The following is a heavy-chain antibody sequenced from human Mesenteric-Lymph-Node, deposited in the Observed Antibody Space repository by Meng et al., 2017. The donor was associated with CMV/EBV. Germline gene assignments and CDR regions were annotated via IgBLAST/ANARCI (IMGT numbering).Heavy chain of an antibody. J-gene: IGHJ5*02. V-gene: IGHV4-38-2*02. CDR1: GYSISSGYY. Sequence: SETLSLTCTVSGYSISSGYYWGWIRQPPGKGLEWIGSIYHSGSTYYNPSLKSRVTISVDTSKNQFSLKLSSVTAADTAVYYCARGYCSGISCMGSDPHYNWFDPWGQGTLVTVSS. CDR2: IYHSGST. CDR3: ARGYCSGISCMGSDPHYNWFDP. D-gene: IGHD2-15*01.